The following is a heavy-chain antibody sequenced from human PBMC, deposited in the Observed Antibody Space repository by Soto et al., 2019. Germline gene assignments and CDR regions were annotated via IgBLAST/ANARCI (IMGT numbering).Heavy chain of an antibody. Sequence: SETLSLTCTVSGGSISSYYWSWIRQPPGKGLEWIGYIYYSGSTNYNPSLKSRVTISVDTSKNQFSLKLSSVTAADTAVYYCARTGGRASSSFDFQHWGQGTLVTVSS. CDR1: GGSISSYY. V-gene: IGHV4-59*01. CDR3: ARTGGRASSSFDFQH. D-gene: IGHD6-13*01. J-gene: IGHJ1*01. CDR2: IYYSGST.